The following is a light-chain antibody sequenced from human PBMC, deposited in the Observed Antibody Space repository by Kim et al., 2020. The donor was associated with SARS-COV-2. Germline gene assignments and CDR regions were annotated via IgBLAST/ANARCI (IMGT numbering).Light chain of an antibody. CDR3: QQRSNWPGIT. CDR2: DAS. V-gene: IGKV3-11*01. CDR1: QSVSSY. Sequence: SPGERATLSCRASQSVSSYLAWYQQKPGQAPRLLIYDASNRATGIPAMFSGSGSGTDFTLTISSLEPEDFAVYYCQQRSNWPGITFGQGTRLEIK. J-gene: IGKJ5*01.